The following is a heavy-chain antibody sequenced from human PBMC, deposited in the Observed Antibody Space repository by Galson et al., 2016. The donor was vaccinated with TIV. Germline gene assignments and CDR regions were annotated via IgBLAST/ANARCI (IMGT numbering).Heavy chain of an antibody. CDR2: INPAVGLI. D-gene: IGHD3-3*02. J-gene: IGHJ4*02. V-gene: IGHV1-69*04. Sequence: SVKVSCKASGGTFSSYDISWLRQIPGQGFERMGRINPAVGLIKYAERFQGRFTITAAYMELSSLRSEDTAVYYCSSASHLVPTVHHYWGQGTLVTVSS. CDR3: SSASHLVPTVHHY. CDR1: GGTFSSYD.